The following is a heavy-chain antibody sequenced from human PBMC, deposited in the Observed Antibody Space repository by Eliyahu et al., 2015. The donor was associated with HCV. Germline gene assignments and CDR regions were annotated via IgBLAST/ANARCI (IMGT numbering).Heavy chain of an antibody. J-gene: IGHJ5*02. CDR2: IKSKTDGGTT. CDR1: GFTFSXXW. CDR3: TTNGYYYGSGSYTA. V-gene: IGHV3-15*01. D-gene: IGHD3-10*01. Sequence: EVQLVESGGGLVKPGGSLXLSCAASGFTFSXXWMXWVRQAPGKGLEWVGRIKSKTDGGTTDYAAPVKGRFTISRDDSKNTLYLQMNSLKTEDTAVYYCTTNGYYYGSGSYTAWSQGTLVTVSS.